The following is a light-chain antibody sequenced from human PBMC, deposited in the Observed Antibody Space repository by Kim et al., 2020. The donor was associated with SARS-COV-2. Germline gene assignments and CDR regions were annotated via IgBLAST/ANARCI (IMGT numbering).Light chain of an antibody. V-gene: IGKV1-33*01. CDR3: QQYDNLPYT. CDR1: RDIKKF. Sequence: SASIGDRVTISCQASRDIKKFLNWFQQRPGQPPSLLIYDESNLESGVPSRFSGSGSGTQFSLTITSLQPEDVGTYFCQQYDNLPYTFGQGTKLEI. J-gene: IGKJ2*01. CDR2: DES.